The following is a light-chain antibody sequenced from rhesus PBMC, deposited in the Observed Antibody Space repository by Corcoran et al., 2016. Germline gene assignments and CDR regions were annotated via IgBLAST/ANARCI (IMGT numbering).Light chain of an antibody. J-gene: IGKJ2*01. CDR1: ESVGSY. CDR3: QHYNDLLPYS. CDR2: SAY. Sequence: EIVMTQSPATLSLSPGETVTLSCRASESVGSYLAWYQQKPGQAPKLLVHSAYFRATGIPDRFSGSGSRTEFTLTISSLEPEDVGVYHCQHYNDLLPYSFGQGTKVEIK. V-gene: IGKV3-40*03.